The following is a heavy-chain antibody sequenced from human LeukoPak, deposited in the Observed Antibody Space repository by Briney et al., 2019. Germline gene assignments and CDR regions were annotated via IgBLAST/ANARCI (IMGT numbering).Heavy chain of an antibody. J-gene: IGHJ4*02. V-gene: IGHV1-18*04. D-gene: IGHD6-13*01. CDR2: ISAYNGNT. CDR1: GYTFTTYC. Sequence: GASVTVSCKAYGYTFTTYCITWGRQAPGQGFEWMGWISAYNGNTNYAQKFQGRVTMTTDTSTSTAYMELRSLRSDDTAVYYCARDLGAAGTLSFFDYWGQGTLVTVSS. CDR3: ARDLGAAGTLSFFDY.